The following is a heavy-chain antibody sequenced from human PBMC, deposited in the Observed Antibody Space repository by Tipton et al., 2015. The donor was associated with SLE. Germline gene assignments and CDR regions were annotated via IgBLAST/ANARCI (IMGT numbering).Heavy chain of an antibody. CDR2: IWYDGSNK. J-gene: IGHJ4*02. Sequence: LSLTCAVSGYSISSGYYWGWIRQPPGKGLEWVAVIWYDGSNKYYADSVKGRFTISRDNSKNTLYLQMNSLRAEDTAVYYCASIMGSTNPSDFWGQGTLVTVSS. D-gene: IGHD1-26*01. CDR1: GYSISSGYY. CDR3: ASIMGSTNPSDF. V-gene: IGHV3-33*08.